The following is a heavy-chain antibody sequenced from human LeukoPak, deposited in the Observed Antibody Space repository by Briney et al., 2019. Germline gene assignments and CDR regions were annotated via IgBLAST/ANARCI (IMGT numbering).Heavy chain of an antibody. V-gene: IGHV1-2*02. CDR3: AGSIASSGQMPHDY. Sequence: ASVKVSRKASGYTFAGYYIHWLRQAPGQGLEWMAWIRPNSGATNYAQKFQGRVTMTTDTPISTAYMELTSLRSDDTAVYYCAGSIASSGQMPHDYWGQGTLVTVSS. CDR2: IRPNSGAT. J-gene: IGHJ4*01. CDR1: GYTFAGYY. D-gene: IGHD6-6*01.